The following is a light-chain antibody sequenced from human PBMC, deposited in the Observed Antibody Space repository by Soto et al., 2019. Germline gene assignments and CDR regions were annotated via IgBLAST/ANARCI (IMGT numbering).Light chain of an antibody. J-gene: IGLJ2*01. CDR1: ALAKQY. CDR2: KDS. Sequence: SYELTQAPSVSVSPGQTARITCSGDALAKQYANWYQQKPGRAPVVVIHKDSERPSGIPERFSGSSSGTTVTLTISGVQAEDEADYYCQSADSSGTYHVVFGGGTKLTVL. CDR3: QSADSSGTYHVV. V-gene: IGLV3-25*03.